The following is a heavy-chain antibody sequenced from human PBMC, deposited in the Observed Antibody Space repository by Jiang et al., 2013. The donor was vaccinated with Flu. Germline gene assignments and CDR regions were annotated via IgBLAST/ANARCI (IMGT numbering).Heavy chain of an antibody. CDR2: ISGSGGST. CDR3: AKDKDSSGYYPTNLDY. CDR1: GFTFSSYA. J-gene: IGHJ4*02. V-gene: IGHV3-23*01. D-gene: IGHD3-22*01. Sequence: RLSCAASGFTFSSYAMSWVRQAPGKGLEWVSAISGSGGSTYYADSVKGRFTISRDNSKNTLYLQMNSLRAEDTAVYYCAKDKDSSGYYPTNLDYWGQGTLVTVSS.